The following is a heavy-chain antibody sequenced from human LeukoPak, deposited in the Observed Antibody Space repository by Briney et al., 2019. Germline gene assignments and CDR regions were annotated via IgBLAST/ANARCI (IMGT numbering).Heavy chain of an antibody. Sequence: GGSXRLSCAASGFTFSSYAMSWVRQAPGKXXXXVSGITGSGGSTNYAXSVKGXFTISRDNSKNTLYLQMSSLRAEDTAVYYCTGGGWSTDAFDIWGQGTMVTVSS. D-gene: IGHD6-19*01. CDR1: GFTFSSYA. J-gene: IGHJ3*02. CDR2: ITGSGGST. V-gene: IGHV3-23*01. CDR3: TGGGWSTDAFDI.